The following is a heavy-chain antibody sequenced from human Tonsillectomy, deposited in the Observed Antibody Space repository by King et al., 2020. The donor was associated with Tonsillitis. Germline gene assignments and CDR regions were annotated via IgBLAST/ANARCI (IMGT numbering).Heavy chain of an antibody. CDR3: GKYEGGVFDP. CDR2: IHYSGNT. CDR1: GGSISGGDYY. D-gene: IGHD2-15*01. Sequence: VQLQESGPGLVKPSQTLSLTCTVFGGSISGGDYYWSWVRQPPRKCLEWNCNIHYSGNTYYNPSPNSRLTISLDTSKNQFSLKLSSVTAADTAVYYCGKYEGGVFDPWGQGTLVTVSS. J-gene: IGHJ5*02. V-gene: IGHV4-31*03.